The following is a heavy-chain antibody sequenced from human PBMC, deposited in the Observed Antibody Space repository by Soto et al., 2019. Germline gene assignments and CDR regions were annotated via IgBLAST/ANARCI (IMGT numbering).Heavy chain of an antibody. J-gene: IGHJ5*02. CDR2: ISSSGSTI. CDR1: GFTFSDYY. CDR3: ARVEGLFLEWLEWFDP. Sequence: GGSLRLSCAASGFTFSDYYMSWIRQAPGKGLEWVSYISSSGSTIYYADSVKGRFTISRDNAKNSLYLQMNSLRAEDTAVYYCARVEGLFLEWLEWFDPWGQGTLVTVSS. D-gene: IGHD3-3*01. V-gene: IGHV3-11*01.